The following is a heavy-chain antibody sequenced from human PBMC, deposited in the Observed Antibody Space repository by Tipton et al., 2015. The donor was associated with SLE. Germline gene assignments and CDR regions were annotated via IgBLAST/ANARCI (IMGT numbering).Heavy chain of an antibody. J-gene: IGHJ4*02. CDR1: GGSFSGYY. V-gene: IGHV4-34*01. D-gene: IGHD5-12*01. Sequence: TLSLTCAVYGGSFSGYYWSWIRQPPGKGLEWIGYIYYSGSTYYNPSLKSRVTISVDAFKNQFSLRLSSVTAADTAVYYCARGRVATAYYFDYWGQGTLVTVSS. CDR3: ARGRVATAYYFDY. CDR2: IYYSGST.